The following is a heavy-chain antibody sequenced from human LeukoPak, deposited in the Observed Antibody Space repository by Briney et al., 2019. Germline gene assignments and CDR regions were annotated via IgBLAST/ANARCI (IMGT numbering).Heavy chain of an antibody. V-gene: IGHV3-30*02. CDR3: AKAYSYYMDV. J-gene: IGHJ6*03. CDR1: GFTFSSYG. Sequence: PGGSLRLSCAASGFTFSSYGMHWVRQAPGKGLEWVASIRYDGSNKKYADSVKGRVTISRDNSKNTMDLQMNSLRAEDTAVYYCAKAYSYYMDVWGKGTSVTVSS. CDR2: IRYDGSNK.